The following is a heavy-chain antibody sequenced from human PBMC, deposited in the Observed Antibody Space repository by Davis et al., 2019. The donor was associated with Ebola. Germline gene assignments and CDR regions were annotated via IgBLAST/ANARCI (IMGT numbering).Heavy chain of an antibody. Sequence: ASVKVSCKASGYTFTSYGITWVRQAPGQGLEWMGWINPHNGNTNYAQNVQGRVTMTTDSSTSTAYMEVGSLRYDDTAVYYCARAQFPTTSDHWGQGTLVTVSS. CDR2: INPHNGNT. CDR1: GYTFTSYG. D-gene: IGHD1-1*01. V-gene: IGHV1-18*04. CDR3: ARAQFPTTSDH. J-gene: IGHJ4*02.